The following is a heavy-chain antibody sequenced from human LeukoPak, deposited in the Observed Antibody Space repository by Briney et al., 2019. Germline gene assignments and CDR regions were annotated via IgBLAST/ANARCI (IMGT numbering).Heavy chain of an antibody. D-gene: IGHD3-10*01. CDR3: ARGQLLLLWFGELQPDAFDI. CDR2: IYYSGST. J-gene: IGHJ3*02. CDR1: GGSISSHY. Sequence: SETLSLTCTVPGGSISSHYWSWIRQPPGKGLEWIGYIYYSGSTNYNPSLKSRVTISVDTSKNQFSLKLSSVTAADTAVYYCARGQLLLLWFGELQPDAFDIWGQGTMVTVSS. V-gene: IGHV4-59*11.